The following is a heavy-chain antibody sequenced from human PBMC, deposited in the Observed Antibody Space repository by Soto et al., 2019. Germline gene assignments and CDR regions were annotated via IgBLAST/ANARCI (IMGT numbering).Heavy chain of an antibody. D-gene: IGHD3-10*01. J-gene: IGHJ4*02. CDR3: AKSSWRSPGSYEIGS. Sequence: GGSLRLSCAVWGFIFSNYGMHWVRQSPGRGLEWVGVISYDGNNQYYGDSVKGRFTISRDNSKDTLFLQMNSLKAEDTAVYYCAKSSWRSPGSYEIGSWGQGALGAASS. CDR2: ISYDGNNQ. CDR1: GFIFSNYG. V-gene: IGHV3-30*18.